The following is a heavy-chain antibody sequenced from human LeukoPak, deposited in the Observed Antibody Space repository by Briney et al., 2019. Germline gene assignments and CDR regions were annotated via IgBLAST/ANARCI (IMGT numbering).Heavy chain of an antibody. V-gene: IGHV4-59*08. J-gene: IGHJ4*02. CDR2: IYKSGST. D-gene: IGHD2-21*02. CDR1: SVSISSYY. Sequence: PSETLSLTCTVSSVSISSYYWSWFRQPPGKGLEWIGYIYKSGSTNYSPSLKSRVTISVDTSKNQFSLTLSSVTAADTAVYYCARVGLFVVVTAIRGQYYFDYWGQGTLVTVSS. CDR3: ARVGLFVVVTAIRGQYYFDY.